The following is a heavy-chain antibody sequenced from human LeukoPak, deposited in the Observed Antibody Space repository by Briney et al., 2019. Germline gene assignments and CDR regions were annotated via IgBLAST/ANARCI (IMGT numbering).Heavy chain of an antibody. V-gene: IGHV3-48*03. CDR1: GFTFSSYE. D-gene: IGHD3-10*01. CDR3: ARDPSYYYGSGSYPFDP. Sequence: GGSLRLSCAASGFTFSSYEMNWVRQAPGKGLEWVSYISSSGSTIYYADSVKGRFTISRDNAKNSLYLQMNSLRAEDTAVYYCARDPSYYYGSGSYPFDPWGQGTLVTVSS. CDR2: ISSSGSTI. J-gene: IGHJ5*02.